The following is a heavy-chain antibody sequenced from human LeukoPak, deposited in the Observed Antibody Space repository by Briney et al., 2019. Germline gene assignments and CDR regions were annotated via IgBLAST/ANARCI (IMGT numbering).Heavy chain of an antibody. CDR1: GFTFSSYA. CDR3: AKRYCSSTSCYGDY. D-gene: IGHD2-2*01. CDR2: ISGSGGST. Sequence: QPGGSLRLSCAASGFTFSSYAMSWVRQAPGKGLEWVSAISGSGGSTYYADSVKGRFTISRDNSKNTLYLQMNSLRAEDTAVYYCAKRYCSSTSCYGDYWGQGTLVTVSS. J-gene: IGHJ4*02. V-gene: IGHV3-23*01.